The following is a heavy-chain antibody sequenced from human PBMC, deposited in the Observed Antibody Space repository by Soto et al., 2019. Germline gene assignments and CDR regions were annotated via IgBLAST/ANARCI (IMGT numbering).Heavy chain of an antibody. CDR3: ARKAASDAFDI. V-gene: IGHV1-2*04. CDR2: INPNSGGT. Sequence: ASVKVSCKASGYTITGYYMHWVRQAPGQGLEWMGWINPNSGGTNYAQKFQGWVTMTRDTSISTAYMELSRLRSDDTAVYYCARKAASDAFDIWGQGTMVTVSS. D-gene: IGHD2-15*01. J-gene: IGHJ3*02. CDR1: GYTITGYY.